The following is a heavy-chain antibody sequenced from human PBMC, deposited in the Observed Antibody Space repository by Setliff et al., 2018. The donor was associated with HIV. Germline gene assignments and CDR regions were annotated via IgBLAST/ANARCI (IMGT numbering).Heavy chain of an antibody. CDR1: GYSFTSYW. CDR2: IYPGDSDT. Sequence: PGASLKISCKGSGYSFTSYWIGWVRQMPGKGLEWMGIIYPGDSDTRYSPSFQGQVTISADKSISTAYLQWSSLKASDTAMYYCARRGYCSSTSCPDAFDIWGQGTMVTVSS. V-gene: IGHV5-51*01. D-gene: IGHD2-2*01. J-gene: IGHJ3*02. CDR3: ARRGYCSSTSCPDAFDI.